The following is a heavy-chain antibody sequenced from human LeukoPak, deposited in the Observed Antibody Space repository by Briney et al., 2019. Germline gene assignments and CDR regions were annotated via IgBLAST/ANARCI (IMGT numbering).Heavy chain of an antibody. J-gene: IGHJ5*02. V-gene: IGHV1-2*02. CDR3: ARGQSGSWSKNWFDP. D-gene: IGHD6-13*01. Sequence: ASVKVSCKASGYTFIDDYMHWVRQAPGQGLEWMGWINPNSGGTKYAQNFQGRVSMTRDTPISTAYMELSRLKSDDTAVFYCARGQSGSWSKNWFDPWGQGTLVTVSS. CDR2: INPNSGGT. CDR1: GYTFIDDY.